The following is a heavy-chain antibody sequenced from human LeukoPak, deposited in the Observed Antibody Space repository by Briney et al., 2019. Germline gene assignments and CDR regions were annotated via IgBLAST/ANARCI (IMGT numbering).Heavy chain of an antibody. CDR2: IYTSGST. D-gene: IGHD3-22*01. V-gene: IGHV4-4*09. CDR1: GGSISSNY. J-gene: IGHJ4*02. CDR3: ARHPRGYYDSSGYYRPGYFDY. Sequence: SETLSLTCTVSGGSISSNYWSWIRQPPGKELDGIGYIYTSGSTNNNPSLRSRVDISVDTSKNQISLKLSSVTAADTAVYYCARHPRGYYDSSGYYRPGYFDYWGQGTLVTVSS.